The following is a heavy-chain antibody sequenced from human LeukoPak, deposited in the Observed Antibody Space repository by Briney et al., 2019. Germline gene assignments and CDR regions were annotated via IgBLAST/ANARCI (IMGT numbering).Heavy chain of an antibody. J-gene: IGHJ4*02. CDR1: GGSFSGYY. D-gene: IGHD3-9*01. V-gene: IGHV4-34*01. CDR2: INHSGNT. CDR3: ARHRPIRYFSNPPTPPADY. Sequence: SETLSLTCAVYGGSFSGYYWSWIRQPPGKGLEWIGEINHSGNTNYNPSLKSRVTISVDTSKNQFSLKLSSVTAADTAVYYCARHRPIRYFSNPPTPPADYWGQGTLVTVSS.